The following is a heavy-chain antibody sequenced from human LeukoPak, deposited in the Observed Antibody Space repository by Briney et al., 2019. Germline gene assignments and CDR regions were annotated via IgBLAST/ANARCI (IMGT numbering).Heavy chain of an antibody. CDR1: GGSISSYY. Sequence: SETLSLTCTVSGGSISSYYWSWIRQPPGKGLEWIGYIYYSGSTNYNPSLKSRVTISVDTSKNQFSLKLSSVTAADTAVYYCARDQGNILTGYHWFDPWGQGTLDTVSS. CDR2: IYYSGST. V-gene: IGHV4-59*01. D-gene: IGHD3-9*01. J-gene: IGHJ5*02. CDR3: ARDQGNILTGYHWFDP.